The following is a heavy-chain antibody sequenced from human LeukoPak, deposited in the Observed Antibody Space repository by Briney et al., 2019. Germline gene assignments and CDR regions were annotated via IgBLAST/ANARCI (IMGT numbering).Heavy chain of an antibody. CDR1: GDSISSINW. J-gene: IGHJ4*02. CDR3: ARVPLGTAMAPRAFDY. D-gene: IGHD5-18*01. V-gene: IGHV4-4*02. Sequence: SETLSLTCAVSGDSISSINWWTWVRQPPGKGLEWIGEVYHSGSTNYNPSLESRVTISVDTSKNQFSLKLSSVTAADTAVYYCARVPLGTAMAPRAFDYWGQGTLVTVSS. CDR2: VYHSGST.